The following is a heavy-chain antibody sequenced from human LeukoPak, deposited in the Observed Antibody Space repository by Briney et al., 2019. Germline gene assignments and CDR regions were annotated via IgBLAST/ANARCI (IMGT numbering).Heavy chain of an antibody. J-gene: IGHJ3*02. CDR2: INGSAYST. D-gene: IGHD3-22*01. CDR1: GFTFSSYA. Sequence: GGSLRLSCAASGFTFSSYAMTWVRQAPGKGLEWISAINGSAYSTSYADSVKGRFTISRDNSKNTLYLQMNSLRAEDTAIYYCARNTSGFKLGDAFDIWGQGTMVTASS. V-gene: IGHV3-23*01. CDR3: ARNTSGFKLGDAFDI.